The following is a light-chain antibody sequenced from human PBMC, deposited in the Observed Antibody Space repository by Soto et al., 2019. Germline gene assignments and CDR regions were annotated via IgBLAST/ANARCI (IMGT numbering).Light chain of an antibody. CDR3: QQDYSTLAT. CDR2: AAS. V-gene: IGKV1-39*01. Sequence: DIQMSQSPFSPSASVGGRGTLPCRAAESISRHLNWYQQKPGRAPDLLIYAASTLQNGVPSRFTGSGSGTEFTLTITGLQLEDFATYYCQQDYSTLATFGQGTRLEIK. CDR1: ESISRH. J-gene: IGKJ5*01.